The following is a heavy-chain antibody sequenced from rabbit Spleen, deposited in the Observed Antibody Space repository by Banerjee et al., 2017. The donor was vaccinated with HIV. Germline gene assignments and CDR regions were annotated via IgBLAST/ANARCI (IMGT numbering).Heavy chain of an antibody. Sequence: QEQLVESGGGLVKPGASLTLTCTASGFSFSSSYDMCWVRQAPGKGLEWIGCIYTGNGKTYYASWAKGRFTVSKSSSTTVTLQMTSLTAADTATYYCAGAGGSYGYDGMDLWGPGTLVTVS. CDR3: AGAGGSYGYDGMDL. V-gene: IGHV1S45*01. J-gene: IGHJ6*01. CDR2: IYTGNGKT. CDR1: GFSFSSSYD. D-gene: IGHD8-1*01.